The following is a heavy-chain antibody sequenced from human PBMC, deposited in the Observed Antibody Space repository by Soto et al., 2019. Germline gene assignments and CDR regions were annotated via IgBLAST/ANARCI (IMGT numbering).Heavy chain of an antibody. D-gene: IGHD6-13*01. CDR2: IYYSGST. CDR1: GGSISSYY. CDR3: ARDGAAGLGY. J-gene: IGHJ4*02. Sequence: QVQLQESGPGLVKPSETLSLTCTASGGSISSYYWSWIRQPPGKGLEWIGYIYYSGSTNYNPSLKSRVTISVDTSKNQFSLKLSSVTAADTAVYYCARDGAAGLGYWGQGTLVTVSS. V-gene: IGHV4-59*01.